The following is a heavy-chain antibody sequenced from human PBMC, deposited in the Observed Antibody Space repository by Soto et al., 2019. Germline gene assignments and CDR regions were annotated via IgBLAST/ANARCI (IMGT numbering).Heavy chain of an antibody. V-gene: IGHV1-18*01. CDR2: ISAYSGNT. CDR3: ARGDTYYVNWYFDY. J-gene: IGHJ4*02. Sequence: QVQLVQSGAEVKKPGASVKVSCKTSGFTFTNYYINWVRQAPGQGLEVMRWISAYSGNTSYAQNLQGRVTMTTDTSASTAYLELRSLRSDDTAVYFCARGDTYYVNWYFDYWGQGTLVTVSS. CDR1: GFTFTNYY. D-gene: IGHD1-1*01.